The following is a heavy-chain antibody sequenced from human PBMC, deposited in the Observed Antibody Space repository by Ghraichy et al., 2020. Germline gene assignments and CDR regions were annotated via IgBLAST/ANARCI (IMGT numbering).Heavy chain of an antibody. J-gene: IGHJ4*02. V-gene: IGHV4-59*01. Sequence: SETLSLTCTVSGGSISSYYWSWIRQPPGKGLEWIGYIYYSGSTNYNPSLKSRVTISVDTSKNQFSLKLSSVTAADTAVYYCARGGHYYDSSGYYQDYWGQGTLVTVSS. CDR2: IYYSGST. CDR1: GGSISSYY. CDR3: ARGGHYYDSSGYYQDY. D-gene: IGHD3-22*01.